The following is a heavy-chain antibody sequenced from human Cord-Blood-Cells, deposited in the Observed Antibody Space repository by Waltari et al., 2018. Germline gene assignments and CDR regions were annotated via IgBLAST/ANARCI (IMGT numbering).Heavy chain of an antibody. Sequence: QVQLVESGGGVVQPGRSLRLSCAASGFTFSSYAMHWVRQAPGKGLEWVAVISYDGSNKYYADSVKGRFTISRDNSKNTLYLQMNSLRAEDTAVYYCARAVSSGYFDYWGQGTLVTVSS. J-gene: IGHJ4*02. CDR2: ISYDGSNK. CDR3: ARAVSSGYFDY. D-gene: IGHD3-22*01. V-gene: IGHV3-30-3*01. CDR1: GFTFSSYA.